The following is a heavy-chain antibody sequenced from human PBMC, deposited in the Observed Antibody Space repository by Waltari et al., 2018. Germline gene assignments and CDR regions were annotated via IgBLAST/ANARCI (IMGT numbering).Heavy chain of an antibody. CDR2: IYSGGST. D-gene: IGHD2-2*01. Sequence: EVQLVESGGGLIQPGGSLRLSCAASGFTVSSNHMSWVRQAPGKGLKWVSVIYSGGSTYYADSVKGRFTISRDNSKNTLYLQMNSLRAEDTAVYYCARAVPAGNFDYWGQGTLVTVSS. CDR3: ARAVPAGNFDY. V-gene: IGHV3-53*01. CDR1: GFTVSSNH. J-gene: IGHJ4*02.